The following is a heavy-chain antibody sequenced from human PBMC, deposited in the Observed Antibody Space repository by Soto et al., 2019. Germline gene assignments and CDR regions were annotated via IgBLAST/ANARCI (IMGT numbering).Heavy chain of an antibody. CDR3: AKGVTTIVATGSWFDH. CDR1: GFTFNPYA. Sequence: GGSLRLSCAASGFTFNPYAMNWVRQAPGKGLEWVSSISGSGRTTYYADAVKGRFTISRDNSKNTLFLQMNSLRSEDTAVYYCAKGVTTIVATGSWFDHWGQGTLVTVSS. CDR2: ISGSGRTT. D-gene: IGHD5-12*01. J-gene: IGHJ5*02. V-gene: IGHV3-23*01.